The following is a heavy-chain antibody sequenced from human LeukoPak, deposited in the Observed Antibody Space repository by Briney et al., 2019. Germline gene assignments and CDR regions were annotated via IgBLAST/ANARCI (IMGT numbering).Heavy chain of an antibody. CDR2: ISSSSSYI. J-gene: IGHJ4*02. CDR3: ARGYCSGGNCYTSDY. Sequence: GGSLRLSCAASGFTFTSYSMNWVRQAPGKGLEWVSSISSSSSYIHYADPMNGRFTISRDNTKHSLYLQMSSLRAEDTAGYYCARGYCSGGNCYTSDYWGQGTLVTVP. V-gene: IGHV3-21*01. CDR1: GFTFTSYS. D-gene: IGHD2-15*01.